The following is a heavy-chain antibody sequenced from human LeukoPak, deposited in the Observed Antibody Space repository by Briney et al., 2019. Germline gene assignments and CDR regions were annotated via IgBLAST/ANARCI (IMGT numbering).Heavy chain of an antibody. CDR1: GGSISSGSYY. J-gene: IGHJ4*02. Sequence: SETLSLTCTVSGGSISSGSYYWNWIRQPAGTGLEWIGRIYSSGSTNYNPSLKSRVTISVDTSKNQFSLKLSSVTAADTAVYYCARIMSQRVPPDYWGQGTLVTVSS. D-gene: IGHD3-16*01. CDR3: ARIMSQRVPPDY. CDR2: IYSSGST. V-gene: IGHV4-61*02.